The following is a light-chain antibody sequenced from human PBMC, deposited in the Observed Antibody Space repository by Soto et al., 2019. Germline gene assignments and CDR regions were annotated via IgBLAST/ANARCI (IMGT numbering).Light chain of an antibody. J-gene: IGKJ1*01. Sequence: DIVLTQSPCTLSLSPGERATLSCRASQTVNNNKLVWYQQKPGQATRLLIYVASNRATGIPDRFSGSGSGTDFTLTISRVEPEDFAVYHCQQYGNSLWTFGQGTKVEI. CDR2: VAS. V-gene: IGKV3-20*01. CDR1: QTVNNNK. CDR3: QQYGNSLWT.